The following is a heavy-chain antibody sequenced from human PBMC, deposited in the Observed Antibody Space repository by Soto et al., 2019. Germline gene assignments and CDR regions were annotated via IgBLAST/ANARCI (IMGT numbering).Heavy chain of an antibody. V-gene: IGHV3-49*03. CDR3: TRDQYYDILTGYSGYYYYGMDV. CDR1: GSSFGEYA. CDR2: IRIKAYGGTT. Sequence: GGPLGLSYIASGSSFGEYALSWLRQAPGSGLEWVGFIRIKAYGGTTEYAASVKGRFTISRDDSKSIAYLQMNSLKTEDTAVYYCTRDQYYDILTGYSGYYYYGMDVWGQGTTVTVSS. D-gene: IGHD3-9*01. J-gene: IGHJ6*02.